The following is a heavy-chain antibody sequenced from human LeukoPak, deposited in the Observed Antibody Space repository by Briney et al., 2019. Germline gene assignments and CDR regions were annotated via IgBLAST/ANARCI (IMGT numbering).Heavy chain of an antibody. J-gene: IGHJ4*02. D-gene: IGHD5-18*01. CDR1: GFTFGDYA. Sequence: GRSLRLSCTASGFTFGDYAMSWFRQAPGKGLEWVGFIRSKAYGGTTEYAASVKGRFTISRDDSKSIAYLQMNSLKTEDTAVYYCARVGGLWLYYFDYWGQGTLVTVSS. CDR2: IRSKAYGGTT. CDR3: ARVGGLWLYYFDY. V-gene: IGHV3-49*03.